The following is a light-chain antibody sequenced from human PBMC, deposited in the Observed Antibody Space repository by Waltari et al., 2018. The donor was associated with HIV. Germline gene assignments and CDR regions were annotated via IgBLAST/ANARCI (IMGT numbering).Light chain of an antibody. CDR3: QQRYSTPET. J-gene: IGKJ2*01. V-gene: IGKV1-39*01. Sequence: DIQMTQYPSPISASVGDRSTITCRSSQSISNFLNWYHQKSGKAPKLWIYAASNLQSGFPVRFSDSGSGTDFTLTISSLQPEYVATSYCQQRYSTPETFGQGTKLEIK. CDR2: AAS. CDR1: QSISNF.